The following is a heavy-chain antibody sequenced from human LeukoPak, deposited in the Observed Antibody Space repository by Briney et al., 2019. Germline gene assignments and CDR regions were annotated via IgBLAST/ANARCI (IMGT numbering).Heavy chain of an antibody. V-gene: IGHV4-59*12. J-gene: IGHJ4*02. CDR3: ASRTRPWEKLLWFGELLWVPRFDY. D-gene: IGHD3-10*01. CDR2: IYYSGST. CDR1: GGSISSYY. Sequence: PSETLSLTCTVSGGSISSYYWSWIRQPPGKGLEWIGYIYYSGSTNYNPSLKSRVTISVDTSKNQFSLKLSSVTAADTAVYYCASRTRPWEKLLWFGELLWVPRFDYWGQGTLVTVSS.